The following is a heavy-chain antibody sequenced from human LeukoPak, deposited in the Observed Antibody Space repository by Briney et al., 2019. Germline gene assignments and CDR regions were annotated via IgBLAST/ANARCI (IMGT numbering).Heavy chain of an antibody. CDR2: ISSSGSII. CDR1: GFTSSSCE. V-gene: IGHV3-48*03. D-gene: IGHD4-23*01. Sequence: GGCLRLSCAASGFTSSSCELSWVRQAPAKRLEWGSYISSSGSIIYYADSVKGRLTISRDSAKNSLYLKMNSLRAENTAVYYCARHDCHSNSDAFDVWGQGTMVTVSS. CDR3: ARHDCHSNSDAFDV. J-gene: IGHJ3*01.